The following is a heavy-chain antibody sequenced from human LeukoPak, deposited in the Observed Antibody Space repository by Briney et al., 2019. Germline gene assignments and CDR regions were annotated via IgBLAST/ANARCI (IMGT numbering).Heavy chain of an antibody. CDR1: GGSISSSSYY. Sequence: PSETLSLTCTVSGGSISSSSYYGRWIRQPPGKGLEWIGSIYYSGSTYYNPSLKSRVTISVDTSKNQFSLKLSSGTASDTAVYYCARVRIIGYYFDYWGQGTLVTVSS. D-gene: IGHD2-15*01. J-gene: IGHJ4*02. CDR2: IYYSGST. CDR3: ARVRIIGYYFDY. V-gene: IGHV4-39*07.